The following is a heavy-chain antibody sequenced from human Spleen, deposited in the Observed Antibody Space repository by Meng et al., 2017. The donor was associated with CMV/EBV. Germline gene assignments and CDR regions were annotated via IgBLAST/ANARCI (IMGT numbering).Heavy chain of an antibody. CDR1: VHTFADNY. Sequence: QLRLGHAGGEVMKPAASVKMPCKDAVHTFADNYIRWGGQAAGQELEWMGGIIPIFGTATYAQKFQGRVTITADESTSTAYMELSSLRSEDTAVYYCARDRTVAGTEYDLDYWGQGTLVTVSS. J-gene: IGHJ4*02. V-gene: IGHV1-69*01. CDR3: ARDRTVAGTEYDLDY. CDR2: IIPIFGTA. D-gene: IGHD6-19*01.